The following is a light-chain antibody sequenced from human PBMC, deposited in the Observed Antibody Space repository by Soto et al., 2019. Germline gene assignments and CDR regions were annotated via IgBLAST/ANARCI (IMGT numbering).Light chain of an antibody. V-gene: IGKV1-33*01. CDR3: QQYDNLPLT. Sequence: DIQMTQSPSSLSASVGDRVTITCQASQDISNYLNWYKQKPGKAPKLMIYDASNLETGVPSRFSGSGSGTDFTFTTSSLQPEDIATYYCQQYDNLPLTFGGGTKVDIK. CDR1: QDISNY. CDR2: DAS. J-gene: IGKJ4*01.